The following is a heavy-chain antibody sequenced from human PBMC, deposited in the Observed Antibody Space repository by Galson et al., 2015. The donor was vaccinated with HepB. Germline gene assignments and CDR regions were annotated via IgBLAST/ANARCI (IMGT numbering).Heavy chain of an antibody. CDR2: IRNKVNSYTT. Sequence: SLRLSCAASGITFSDHYMDWVRQAPGKGLEWISRIRNKVNSYTTEYAASVKGRFTISRDDSNDSLYLQMNSLDTEDTAVYFCVCRITGTTHWGQGTLVTVSS. V-gene: IGHV3-72*01. D-gene: IGHD1-7*01. J-gene: IGHJ4*02. CDR3: VCRITGTTH. CDR1: GITFSDHY.